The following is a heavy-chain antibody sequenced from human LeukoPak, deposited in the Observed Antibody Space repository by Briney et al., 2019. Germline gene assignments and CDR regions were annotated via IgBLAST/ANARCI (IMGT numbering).Heavy chain of an antibody. CDR3: ARDFGYCSGGSCYGAPDY. CDR2: ISSSSSYI. V-gene: IGHV3-21*01. J-gene: IGHJ4*02. D-gene: IGHD2-15*01. Sequence: GGSLRLSCAASGFTFSSYSMNWVRQAPGKGLEWVSSISSSSSYIYYADSVKGRFTISRDNAKNSLYLQMNSLRAEDMAVYCCARDFGYCSGGSCYGAPDYWGQGTLVTVSS. CDR1: GFTFSSYS.